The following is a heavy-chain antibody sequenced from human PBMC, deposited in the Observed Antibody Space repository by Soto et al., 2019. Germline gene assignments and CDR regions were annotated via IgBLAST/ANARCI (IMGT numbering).Heavy chain of an antibody. CDR2: INPSGGST. Sequence: ASVKVSCKASGYTFTSYYMHWVRQAPGQGLERMGIINPSGGSTSYAQKFQGRVTMTRDTSTSTVYMELSSLRSEDTAVYYCARAKRHGGIPGTPVVFHYYYGMNVWGQVNTGIVSS. J-gene: IGHJ6*01. CDR3: ARAKRHGGIPGTPVVFHYYYGMNV. V-gene: IGHV1-46*01. CDR1: GYTFTSYY. D-gene: IGHD6-13*01.